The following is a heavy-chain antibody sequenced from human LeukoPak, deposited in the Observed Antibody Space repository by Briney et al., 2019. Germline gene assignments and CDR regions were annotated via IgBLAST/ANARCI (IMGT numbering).Heavy chain of an antibody. CDR2: IYYSGST. CDR3: ARRGYYSGFYYFDY. V-gene: IGHV4-59*08. CDR1: GGSTSSYY. D-gene: IGHD6-19*01. Sequence: PSETLSLTCTVSGGSTSSYYWSWIRQPPGKGLEWIGYIYYSGSTNYNPSLKSRVTISVDTSKNQFSLKLSSVTAADTAVYYCARRGYYSGFYYFDYWGQGTLVTVSS. J-gene: IGHJ4*02.